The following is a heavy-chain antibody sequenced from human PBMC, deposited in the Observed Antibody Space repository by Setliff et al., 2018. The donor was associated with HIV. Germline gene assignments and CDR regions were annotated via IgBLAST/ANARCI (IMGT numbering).Heavy chain of an antibody. V-gene: IGHV4-4*09. Sequence: SETLSLTCSVSGGSINSYYWSWIRQSPGKGLEWIGYIYTSGSTKYNPFLRSRVTISVDPSKNQFSLRLSSVTAADTALYYCARHSDFWSEDAFDIWGQGTMVTVSS. D-gene: IGHD3-3*01. J-gene: IGHJ3*02. CDR2: IYTSGST. CDR3: ARHSDFWSEDAFDI. CDR1: GGSINSYY.